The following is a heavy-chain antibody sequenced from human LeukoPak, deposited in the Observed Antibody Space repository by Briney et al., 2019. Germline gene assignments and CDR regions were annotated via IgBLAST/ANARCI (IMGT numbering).Heavy chain of an antibody. J-gene: IGHJ3*02. CDR2: ISSSSSSYI. Sequence: GGSLRLSCAASGFTFSSYSMNSVRQAPGKGLEWVSSISSSSSSYIYYADSVKGRFTISRDNAKNSLYLQMNSLRAEDTAVYYCARVGSLTRATHDAFDIWGQGTMVTVSS. D-gene: IGHD1-26*01. V-gene: IGHV3-21*01. CDR3: ARVGSLTRATHDAFDI. CDR1: GFTFSSYS.